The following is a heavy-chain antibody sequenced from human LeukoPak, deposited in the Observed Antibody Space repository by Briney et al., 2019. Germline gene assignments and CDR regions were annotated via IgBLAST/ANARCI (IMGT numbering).Heavy chain of an antibody. CDR3: ARDMAYDILTGYPDY. CDR1: GFTFSSYA. V-gene: IGHV3-30-3*01. J-gene: IGHJ4*02. CDR2: ISYDGSNK. Sequence: PGGSLRLSCAASGFTFSSYAMHWVRQAPGKGLGWVAVISYDGSNKYYADSVKGRFTISRDNSKNTLYLQMNSLRAEDTAVYYCARDMAYDILTGYPDYWGQGTLATVSS. D-gene: IGHD3-9*01.